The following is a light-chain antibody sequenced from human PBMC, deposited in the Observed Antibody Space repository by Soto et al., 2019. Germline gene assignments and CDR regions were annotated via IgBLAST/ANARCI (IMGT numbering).Light chain of an antibody. V-gene: IGKV1-17*01. CDR2: DAS. CDR1: QGIRND. J-gene: IGKJ1*01. Sequence: DIQMRQYPSTLHTFVGDRGTITCRVSQGIRNDLGWYQQKPGKAPKLLVYDASTLQSGVASRFSGSGSGTEFTLIISGLQPDDSATYYCQQYTNTNNPWMFGQGTKVDIK. CDR3: QQYTNTNNPWM.